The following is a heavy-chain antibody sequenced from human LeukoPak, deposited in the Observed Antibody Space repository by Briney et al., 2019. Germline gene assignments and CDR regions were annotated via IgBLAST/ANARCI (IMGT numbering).Heavy chain of an antibody. J-gene: IGHJ3*02. Sequence: GGSLRLSCAASGFTFSSYSMNWVRQAPGKVLEWVSSISSSSSYIYYADSVEGRFTISRDNAKNSLYLQMNSLRAEDTAVYYCASPIPVVVAAKTDAFDIWGQGTMVTVSS. D-gene: IGHD2-15*01. CDR1: GFTFSSYS. CDR2: ISSSSSYI. CDR3: ASPIPVVVAAKTDAFDI. V-gene: IGHV3-21*01.